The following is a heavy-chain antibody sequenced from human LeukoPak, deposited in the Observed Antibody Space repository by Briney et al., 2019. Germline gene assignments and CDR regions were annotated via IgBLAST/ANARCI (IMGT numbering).Heavy chain of an antibody. CDR2: IYTSGST. Sequence: SETLSLTCTVSGGSISSYYWSWIRQPAGKGLEWIGRIYTSGSTNYNPSLKSRVTISVDKSKNQFSLKLSSVTAADTVVYYCARDGIAAAGTADYYYMDVWGKGTTVTVSS. D-gene: IGHD6-13*01. CDR3: ARDGIAAAGTADYYYMDV. V-gene: IGHV4-4*07. CDR1: GGSISSYY. J-gene: IGHJ6*03.